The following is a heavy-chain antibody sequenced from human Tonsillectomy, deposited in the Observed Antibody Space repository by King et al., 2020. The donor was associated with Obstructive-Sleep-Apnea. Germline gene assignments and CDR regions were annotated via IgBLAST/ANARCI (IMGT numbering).Heavy chain of an antibody. Sequence: VQLVESGGGLVRPGGSLRLSCAASGFTLSDYYMSWIRQVPGKGLEWISYISSSGITIYHADSVKGRFTISRDNAKNSLYLQMNSLRAEDTAVYYCARDGPYASGWDFDSWGQGTLVTVSS. J-gene: IGHJ4*02. V-gene: IGHV3-11*01. CDR1: GFTLSDYY. CDR3: ARDGPYASGWDFDS. CDR2: ISSSGITI. D-gene: IGHD6-19*01.